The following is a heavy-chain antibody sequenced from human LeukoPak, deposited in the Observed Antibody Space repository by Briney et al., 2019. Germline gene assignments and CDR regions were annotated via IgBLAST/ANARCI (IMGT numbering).Heavy chain of an antibody. D-gene: IGHD6-6*01. V-gene: IGHV3-23*01. CDR3: AKDLGYSSSSGAFDI. Sequence: GGSLRLSCAASKFTFSRYAMSWVRQAPGKGLEWVSAISGSGGSTYYADSVKGRFTISRDNSKNTLYLQMNSLRAEDTAVYYCAKDLGYSSSSGAFDIWGQGTMVTVSS. J-gene: IGHJ3*02. CDR1: KFTFSRYA. CDR2: ISGSGGST.